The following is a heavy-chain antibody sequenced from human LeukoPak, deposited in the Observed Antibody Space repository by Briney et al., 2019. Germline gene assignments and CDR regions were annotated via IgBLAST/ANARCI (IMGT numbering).Heavy chain of an antibody. V-gene: IGHV3-69-1*02. D-gene: IGHD3-10*02. CDR1: GFTVSSNY. CDR2: ISSSSYI. CDR3: AELGFTMIGGV. J-gene: IGHJ6*04. Sequence: GGSLRLSCAASGFTVSSNYMSWVRQAPGKGLEWVSSISSSSYIYYADSVKGRFTISRDNAKNSLYLQMNSLRAEDTAVYCCAELGFTMIGGVWGKGTTVTISS.